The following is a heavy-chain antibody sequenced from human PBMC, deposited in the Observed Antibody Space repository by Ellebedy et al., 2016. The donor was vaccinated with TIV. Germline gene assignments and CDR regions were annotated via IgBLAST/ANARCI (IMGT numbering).Heavy chain of an antibody. Sequence: PGGSLRLSCVASGFKFSTYSMTWVRQAPGKGLEWVASISTGGTYIYYADSVRGRFTVSRDNAENSLYLEMNSLRPEDTAAYYCAKDQGDIVVIPTFYHYYAMDVWGQGTTVTVSS. CDR1: GFKFSTYS. J-gene: IGHJ6*02. CDR2: ISTGGTYI. CDR3: AKDQGDIVVIPTFYHYYAMDV. V-gene: IGHV3-21*01. D-gene: IGHD2-15*01.